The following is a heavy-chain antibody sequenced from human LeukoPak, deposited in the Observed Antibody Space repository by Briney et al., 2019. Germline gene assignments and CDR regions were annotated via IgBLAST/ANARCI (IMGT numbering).Heavy chain of an antibody. CDR2: IDPSDSEI. CDR1: GHGFGNYW. Sequence: GESLRISCKSSGHGFGNYWITWVRQVPGKGLEWMGDIDPSDSEIDYSPSFQGHVTISADKSIGTAYLQWDSLEASDTAIYYCARLSAYWGQGTLVTVSS. CDR3: ARLSAY. J-gene: IGHJ4*01. V-gene: IGHV5-10-1*01.